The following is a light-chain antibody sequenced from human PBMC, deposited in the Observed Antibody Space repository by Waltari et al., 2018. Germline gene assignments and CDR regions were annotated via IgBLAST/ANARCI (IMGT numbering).Light chain of an antibody. CDR1: SSDVGGYDF. Sequence: QSALTPPASVSGSPGQSITISCTGTSSDVGGYDFVSWYQQYPGKAPKLVIYDVYYRPSGVSDRFSASKSGNTASLTISGLQTEDEADYYCSSYTSISTSVVFGGGTKLTVL. V-gene: IGLV2-14*03. CDR3: SSYTSISTSVV. CDR2: DVY. J-gene: IGLJ2*01.